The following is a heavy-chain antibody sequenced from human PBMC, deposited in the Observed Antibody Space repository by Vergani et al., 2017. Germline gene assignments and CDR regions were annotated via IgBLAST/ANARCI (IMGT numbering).Heavy chain of an antibody. V-gene: IGHV3-23*04. D-gene: IGHD3-10*01. Sequence: VQLVESGGGVVQPGRSLRLSCAASGFTFSSYAMSWVRQAPGKGLEWVSAISGSGGSTYYADSVKGRFTISRDNSKNTLYLQMNSLRAEDTAVYYCARDFLGEELWSVMDVWGQGTTVTVSS. J-gene: IGHJ6*02. CDR1: GFTFSSYA. CDR2: ISGSGGST. CDR3: ARDFLGEELWSVMDV.